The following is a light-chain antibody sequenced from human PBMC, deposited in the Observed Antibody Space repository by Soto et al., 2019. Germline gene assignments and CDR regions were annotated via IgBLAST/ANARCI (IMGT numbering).Light chain of an antibody. V-gene: IGKV3-20*01. CDR3: QQYGSSGT. CDR1: QSVSRSY. CDR2: GAS. J-gene: IGKJ1*01. Sequence: EIVLTQSPGTLSLSPGQRVTLSCRASQSVSRSYLAWYQQKPGQAPRLLIYGASNRATGIPDRFSGSGSGTDFTLTISRLEPEDFAVYYCQQYGSSGTFGQGTKVDI.